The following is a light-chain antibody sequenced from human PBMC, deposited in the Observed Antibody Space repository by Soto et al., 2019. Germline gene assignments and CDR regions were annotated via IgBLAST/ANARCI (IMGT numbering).Light chain of an antibody. V-gene: IGKV1-9*01. Sequence: IQLTQSPSSLSASVGDRVTLTCRASQAISSYLAWYQQKPGQAPKLLIYAASALQSGVPSRFSGSGSGTDFTLTLNSLQPEDFATYFCQQLNNYPRTFGPGTKVDIK. CDR1: QAISSY. CDR2: AAS. J-gene: IGKJ3*01. CDR3: QQLNNYPRT.